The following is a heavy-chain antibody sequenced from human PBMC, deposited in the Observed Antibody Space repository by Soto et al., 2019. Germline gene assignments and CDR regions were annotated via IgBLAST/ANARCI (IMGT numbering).Heavy chain of an antibody. J-gene: IGHJ4*02. CDR1: GYTFTYYA. Sequence: GASVKVSCKASGYTFTYYAVPWVRQAPGQGLEWMGWISAYNGHTKYAQNLQGRLTLTTDTSTNTAYMELRSLRSDDTAVYYCARGALDFDYWGQGTLVTVSS. CDR2: ISAYNGHT. D-gene: IGHD3-16*01. V-gene: IGHV1-18*01. CDR3: ARGALDFDY.